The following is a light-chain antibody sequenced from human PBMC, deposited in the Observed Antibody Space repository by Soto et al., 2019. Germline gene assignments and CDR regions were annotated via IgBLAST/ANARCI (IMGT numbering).Light chain of an antibody. Sequence: QSVLAQPASVSGSPGQTISISCTGTSSDVGGYNAVSWYQHHPGKAPKLIIYEATHRPAGVSGRFSASKSGNTASLTITGLQAEDEADYYCNSFRVNRLYVFGTGTKLTVL. CDR3: NSFRVNRLYV. J-gene: IGLJ1*01. CDR2: EAT. V-gene: IGLV2-14*01. CDR1: SSDVGGYNA.